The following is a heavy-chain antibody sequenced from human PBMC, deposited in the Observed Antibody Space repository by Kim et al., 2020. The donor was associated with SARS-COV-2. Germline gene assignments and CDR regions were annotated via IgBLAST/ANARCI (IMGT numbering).Heavy chain of an antibody. CDR3: ARDDSTNVGSAGLPFDS. CDR1: GFSFDNYA. CDR2: ISSRGKS. Sequence: GGSLRLSCAASGFSFDNYAMSWVRQAPGKGLEWVSAISSRGKSFYADSVKGRFTISRDNSKRTVFLRMDSLRAEDTALYYCARDDSTNVGSAGLPFDSWG. V-gene: IGHV3-23*01. D-gene: IGHD2-21*02. J-gene: IGHJ4*01.